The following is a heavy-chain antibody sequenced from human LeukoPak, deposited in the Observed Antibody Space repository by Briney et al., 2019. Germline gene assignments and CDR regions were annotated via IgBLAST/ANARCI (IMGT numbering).Heavy chain of an antibody. V-gene: IGHV3-7*01. D-gene: IGHD6-13*01. J-gene: IGHJ6*03. CDR1: GFTFSSYW. CDR2: IKQDGSEK. Sequence: GGSLRLSCAASGFTFSSYWMSWVRQAPGKGLEWVANIKQDGSEKYYVDSVKGRFTISRDNAKNSLYLQMNGLRAEDTAVYYCARDSDSSSWFVYYYYMDVWGKGTTVTISS. CDR3: ARDSDSSSWFVYYYYMDV.